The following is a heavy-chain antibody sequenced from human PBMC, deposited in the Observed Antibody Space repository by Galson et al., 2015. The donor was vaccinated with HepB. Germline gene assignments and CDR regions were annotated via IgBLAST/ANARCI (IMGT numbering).Heavy chain of an antibody. CDR2: IGISGSTI. D-gene: IGHD3-10*01. J-gene: IGHJ4*02. CDR1: GFTFSSYS. V-gene: IGHV3-48*02. Sequence: SLRLSCAASGFTFSSYSMNWVRQAPGKGLEWVSYIGISGSTIYYADSVKGRFTISRDNAKNSLHLQLNSLTDEDTAVYYCARERYSGSGSSLLPRIFDYWGQGTLVTVSS. CDR3: ARERYSGSGSSLLPRIFDY.